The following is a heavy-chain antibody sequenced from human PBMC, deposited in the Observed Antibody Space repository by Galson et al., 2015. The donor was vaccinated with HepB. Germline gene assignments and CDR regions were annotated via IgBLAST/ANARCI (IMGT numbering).Heavy chain of an antibody. CDR3: ARSKPTSSVAGEDFDL. CDR1: GFSLTDYY. CDR2: IDVSTTYT. D-gene: IGHD6-13*01. Sequence: SLRLSCAASGFSLTDYYMSWTRQVPGKGPEWLSYIDVSTTYTNYADSARGRFTISRDNTKRLLFLQMNSLRAEDTAIYYCARSKPTSSVAGEDFDLWGQGTLVTVSS. J-gene: IGHJ4*02. V-gene: IGHV3-11*06.